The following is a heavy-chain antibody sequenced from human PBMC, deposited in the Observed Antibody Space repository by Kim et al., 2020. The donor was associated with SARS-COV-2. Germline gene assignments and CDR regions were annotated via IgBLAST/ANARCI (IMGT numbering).Heavy chain of an antibody. CDR3: AKDAPHHPGTS. Sequence: RTYYADYVRGRFTITRDNSKNSVFLQMNSLRAEDTAVYFCAKDAPHHPGTSWGQGTLVTVSS. V-gene: IGHV3-23*01. D-gene: IGHD3-10*01. J-gene: IGHJ4*02. CDR2: RT.